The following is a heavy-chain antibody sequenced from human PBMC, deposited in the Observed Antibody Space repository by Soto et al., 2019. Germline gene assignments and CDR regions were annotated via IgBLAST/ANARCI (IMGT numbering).Heavy chain of an antibody. CDR2: INTDGSTT. CDR1: GFTFSDHW. CDR3: ARDGSSAVVDLDY. Sequence: PGGSLRLSCAASGFTFSDHWMYWVRQAPEKGLVWVSRINTDGSTTNYADSVKGRFTISRDNAKKTLYLQMNSLRAEDTAVFYCARDGSSAVVDLDYWGQGTLVTVSS. V-gene: IGHV3-74*01. J-gene: IGHJ4*02. D-gene: IGHD2-15*01.